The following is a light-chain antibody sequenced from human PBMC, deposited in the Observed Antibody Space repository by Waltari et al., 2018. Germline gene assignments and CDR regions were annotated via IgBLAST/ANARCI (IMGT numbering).Light chain of an antibody. CDR3: QQYNNWPPVT. CDR2: GAS. V-gene: IGKV3-15*01. Sequence: EIVMTQSPATLSVSPGERATLSCRASQSVSSNLAWYQQKPGQAPRLLIYGASTRATGSPARFSGVGSGTEFTRSISSLQSEEFAVYYCQQYNNWPPVTFGGGTKVEIK. J-gene: IGKJ4*01. CDR1: QSVSSN.